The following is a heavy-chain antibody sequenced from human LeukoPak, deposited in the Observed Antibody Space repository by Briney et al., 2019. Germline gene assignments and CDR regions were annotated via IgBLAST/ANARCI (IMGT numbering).Heavy chain of an antibody. D-gene: IGHD3-3*01. CDR3: AREGYDFWSGYLNWFDP. J-gene: IGHJ5*02. Sequence: SGGSLRLSCAASGFTFSSDWMSWVRQAPGKGLEWVANIKQDGSEKYYVDSVKGRFTISRDNAKNSLYLQMNSLRAEDTAVYYCAREGYDFWSGYLNWFDPWGQGTLVTVSS. CDR1: GFTFSSDW. CDR2: IKQDGSEK. V-gene: IGHV3-7*01.